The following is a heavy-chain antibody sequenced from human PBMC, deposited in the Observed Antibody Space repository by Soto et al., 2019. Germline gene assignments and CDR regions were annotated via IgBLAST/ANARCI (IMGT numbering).Heavy chain of an antibody. CDR3: ARGGGSDDYGDYFDY. CDR1: GFTFSSYN. CDR2: ISTSSSYI. J-gene: IGHJ4*02. V-gene: IGHV3-21*01. Sequence: EVQLVESGGGLVKPGGSLRLSCAASGFTFSSYNMNWVRQAPGKGLDWVSFISTSSSYIYYADSVKGRFTISRDNAKNSLYLQMNSLRAEDTAVYYCARGGGSDDYGDYFDYWGQGTLVTVSS. D-gene: IGHD4-17*01.